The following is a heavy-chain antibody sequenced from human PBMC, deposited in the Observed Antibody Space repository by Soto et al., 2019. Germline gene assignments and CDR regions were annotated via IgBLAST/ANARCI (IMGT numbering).Heavy chain of an antibody. J-gene: IGHJ6*02. CDR2: INPNGGST. CDR1: AYTFTSYY. D-gene: IGHD6-19*01. Sequence: GASVKVSCPASAYTFTSYYMHWVRQAPRQGVGWMGIINPNGGSTSYAHKFQGRVAMTRDRSTSTVCMELRSLRSEDTAVCYCARDRMYLSSGCWSYYYGMDVWGQGTTVTVSS. CDR3: ARDRMYLSSGCWSYYYGMDV. V-gene: IGHV1-46*01.